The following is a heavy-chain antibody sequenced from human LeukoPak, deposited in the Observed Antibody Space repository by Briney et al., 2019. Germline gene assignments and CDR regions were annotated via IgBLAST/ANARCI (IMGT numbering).Heavy chain of an antibody. Sequence: GGSLTLSCVASGFTFSSYAMSWVRVTPARGLEWVSSLRGNGDAFYADSVKGRFTLSRDESRNTVYLQLNKLRVEDTAIYYCAKASWVSTADAVLWGQGTVVNVSS. CDR2: LRGNGDA. J-gene: IGHJ4*02. D-gene: IGHD3-16*01. CDR1: GFTFSSYA. V-gene: IGHV3-23*01. CDR3: AKASWVSTADAVL.